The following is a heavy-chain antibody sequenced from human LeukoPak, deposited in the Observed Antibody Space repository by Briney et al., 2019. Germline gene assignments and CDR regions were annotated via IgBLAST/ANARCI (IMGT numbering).Heavy chain of an antibody. D-gene: IGHD1-26*01. CDR2: INSDGSST. J-gene: IGHJ4*02. CDR1: GFTFTTYA. CDR3: ASRYSGSFIFDF. Sequence: GGSLRLSCAASGFTFTTYAMSWVRQAPGKGLEWVSRINSDGSSTTYADSVKGRFTISRDNAENTLFLQMNSLRAEDTAVYYCASRYSGSFIFDFWGQGTLVTVSS. V-gene: IGHV3-74*01.